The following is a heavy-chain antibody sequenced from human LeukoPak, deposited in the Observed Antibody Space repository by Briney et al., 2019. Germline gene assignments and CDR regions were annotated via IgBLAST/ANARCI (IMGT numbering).Heavy chain of an antibody. CDR2: ISSSSSTI. V-gene: IGHV3-48*02. Sequence: GGSLRLSCAASGFTFSSYSMNWVRQAPGKGLEWVSYISSSSSTIYYADSVKGRFTISRDNAKNSLYLQMNSLRDEDTAVYYCAREPPRVRGVMTGYYSMDVWGQGTTVTVSS. D-gene: IGHD3-10*01. CDR1: GFTFSSYS. J-gene: IGHJ6*02. CDR3: AREPPRVRGVMTGYYSMDV.